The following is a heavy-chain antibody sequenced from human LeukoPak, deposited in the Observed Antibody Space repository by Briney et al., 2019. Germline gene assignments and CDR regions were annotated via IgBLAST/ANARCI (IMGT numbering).Heavy chain of an antibody. D-gene: IGHD3-3*01. CDR2: ISYDGSNK. J-gene: IGHJ6*02. CDR1: GFTFSSYA. Sequence: GGSLRLSCAASGFTFSSYAMHWVRQAPGKGLEWVAVISYDGSNKYYADSVKGRFTISGDNSKNTLYLQMNSLRAEDTAVYYCARARDPTYDFWSGYVGYYGMDVWGQGTTVTVSS. CDR3: ARARDPTYDFWSGYVGYYGMDV. V-gene: IGHV3-30*04.